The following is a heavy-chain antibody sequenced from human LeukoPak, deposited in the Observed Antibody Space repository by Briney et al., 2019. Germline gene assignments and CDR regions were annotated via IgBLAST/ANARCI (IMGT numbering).Heavy chain of an antibody. V-gene: IGHV4-59*01. CDR1: GGSISSYY. Sequence: SETLSLTCTVSGGSISSYYWSWIRQPPGKGLEWIGYIYYSGSTNYNPSLKSRVTISVDTSKNQFSLKLSSVTAADTAVYYCAREGGPYRPLDYSGQGTLVTVSS. J-gene: IGHJ4*02. CDR2: IYYSGST. CDR3: AREGGPYRPLDY.